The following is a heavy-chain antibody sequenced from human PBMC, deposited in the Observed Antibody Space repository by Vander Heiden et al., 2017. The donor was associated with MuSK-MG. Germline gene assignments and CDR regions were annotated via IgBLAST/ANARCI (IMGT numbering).Heavy chain of an antibody. CDR3: ARDGYDFWSGRKGYFDY. Sequence: EVQLVESGGGLVQPGGSLRLSCAASGFPFRSSGMSVVRQAPGKGLEWVSNIKQDGSEKYYVDSVKGRFTISRDNAKNSLYLQMNSLRAEDTAVYYCARDGYDFWSGRKGYFDYWGQGHLVNVS. V-gene: IGHV3-7*01. CDR2: IKQDGSEK. J-gene: IGHJ4*02. CDR1: GFPFRSSG. D-gene: IGHD3-3*01.